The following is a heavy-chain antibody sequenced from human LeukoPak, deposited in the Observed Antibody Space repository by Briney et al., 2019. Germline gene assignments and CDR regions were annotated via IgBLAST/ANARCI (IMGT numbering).Heavy chain of an antibody. CDR2: IKQDGSEK. CDR1: GFTFSSYW. J-gene: IGHJ5*02. CDR3: ARDCNINTMYSINWFDP. D-gene: IGHD2/OR15-2a*01. V-gene: IGHV3-7*01. Sequence: GGSLRLSCAASGFTFSSYWMSWVRQAPGKGLEWVANIKQDGSEKYYVDSMKSRFTISRDNAKHSLYLQMNSLRAEDTAVYYCARDCNINTMYSINWFDPWGQGTLVTVSS.